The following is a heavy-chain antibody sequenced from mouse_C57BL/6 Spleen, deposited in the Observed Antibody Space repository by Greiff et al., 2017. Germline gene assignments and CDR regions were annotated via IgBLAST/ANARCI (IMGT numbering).Heavy chain of an antibody. CDR3: ARGGLRGGYYAMDY. CDR1: GYTFTSYT. V-gene: IGHV1-4*01. Sequence: VQLQQSGAELARPGASVKMSCKASGYTFTSYTMHWVKQRPGQGLEWIGYINPSSGYTKYNQKFKDKARLTADKSSSTAYMKLSSLTSEDSAVYYCARGGLRGGYYAMDYGGQGTSVTVSS. J-gene: IGHJ4*01. D-gene: IGHD1-1*01. CDR2: INPSSGYT.